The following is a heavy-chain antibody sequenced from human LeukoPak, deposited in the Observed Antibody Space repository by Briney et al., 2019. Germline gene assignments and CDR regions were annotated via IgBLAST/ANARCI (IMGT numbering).Heavy chain of an antibody. CDR2: IIPIFATA. D-gene: IGHD3-22*01. CDR3: ARGPITTRSHFDY. J-gene: IGHJ4*02. V-gene: IGHV1-69*13. CDR1: GGTFVSYA. Sequence: SVKVSCKASGGTFVSYAISWVRQAPGQGLEWMGGIIPIFATANYAQKFQGRVTITADESTSTAYMELSSLRSEDTAVYYCARGPITTRSHFDYWGQGTLVTVSS.